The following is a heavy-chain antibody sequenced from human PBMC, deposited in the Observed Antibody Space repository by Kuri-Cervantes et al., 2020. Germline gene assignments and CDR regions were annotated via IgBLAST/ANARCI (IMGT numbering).Heavy chain of an antibody. J-gene: IGHJ4*02. CDR1: GYTFTSYA. CDR3: ASLLLWFGELPPRGDY. D-gene: IGHD3-10*01. Sequence: ASVKVSCKASGYTFTSYAMHWVRQAPGQRLEWVGWINAGNGNTKYSQKFQGRVTITRDTSASTAYMELSSLRSEDTAVYYCASLLLWFGELPPRGDYWGQGTLVTVSS. V-gene: IGHV1-3*01. CDR2: INAGNGNT.